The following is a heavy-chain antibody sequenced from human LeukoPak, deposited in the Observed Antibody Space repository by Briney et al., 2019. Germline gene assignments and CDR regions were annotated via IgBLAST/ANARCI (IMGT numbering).Heavy chain of an antibody. J-gene: IGHJ4*02. CDR3: AREVGATTGFDY. CDR1: GYTFTSYY. V-gene: IGHV1-46*01. Sequence: ASVKVSCKASGYTFTSYYMHWVRQAPGQGLEWMGIINPSGGSTSYAQKFQGRVTMTRDTSTSTVYMELSSLRSEDTAVYHCAREVGATTGFDYWGQGTLVTVSS. D-gene: IGHD1-26*01. CDR2: INPSGGST.